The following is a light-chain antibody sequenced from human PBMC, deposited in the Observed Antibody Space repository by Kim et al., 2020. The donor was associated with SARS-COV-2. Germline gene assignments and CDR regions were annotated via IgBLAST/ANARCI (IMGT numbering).Light chain of an antibody. J-gene: IGLJ2*01. CDR1: NVGTTG. Sequence: SYELTQPLSVSVALGQTARITCGVNNVGTTGVHWYQQKAGQAPVVVIYFDNDRPSGIPERFSGSNSGNTATLTISRAQAGDEADYYCQVWDSTTVVFGGGTQLTVL. V-gene: IGLV3-9*01. CDR2: FDN. CDR3: QVWDSTTVV.